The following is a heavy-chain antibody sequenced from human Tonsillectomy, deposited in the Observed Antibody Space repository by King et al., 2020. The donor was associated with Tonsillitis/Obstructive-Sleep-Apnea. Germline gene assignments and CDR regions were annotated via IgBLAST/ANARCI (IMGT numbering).Heavy chain of an antibody. D-gene: IGHD6-19*01. CDR1: GFTFSSYA. J-gene: IGHJ4*02. V-gene: IGHV3-30*04. CDR2: ISYDGSNK. Sequence: VQLVESGGGVVQPGRSLRLSCAASGFTFSSYAMHWVRQAPGKGLEWVAVISYDGSNKYYADSVKGRFTISRDNSKYTQYLQMNSLRAEDTAVYYCAREIGSSGWYPHFDYWGQGTLVTVSS. CDR3: AREIGSSGWYPHFDY.